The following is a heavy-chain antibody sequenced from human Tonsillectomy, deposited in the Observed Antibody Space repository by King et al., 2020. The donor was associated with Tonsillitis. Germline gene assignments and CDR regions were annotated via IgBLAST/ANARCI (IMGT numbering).Heavy chain of an antibody. D-gene: IGHD1-26*01. CDR2: IYHSGRT. CDR1: GGSISSYY. J-gene: IGHJ4*02. CDR3: AGGVGATRFDY. Sequence: QLQESGPGLVKPSETLSLTCTVSGGSISSYYWSWIRQPPGKGLEWIGFIYHSGRTNYNPSLKSRVTISVDTSKNQFSLSLHSVTAADTAVYYCAGGVGATRFDYWGQGTLVTVSS. V-gene: IGHV4-59*08.